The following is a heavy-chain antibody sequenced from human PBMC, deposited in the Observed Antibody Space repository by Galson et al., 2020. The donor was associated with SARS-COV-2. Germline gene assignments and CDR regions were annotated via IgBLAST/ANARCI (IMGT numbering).Heavy chain of an antibody. V-gene: IGHV1-18*04. J-gene: IGHJ4*02. CDR1: GDIFSNYA. D-gene: IGHD3-3*01. CDR3: ARAIFGGFDY. CDR2: ISGYNGHK. Sequence: ASVKVSCKASGDIFSNYAIIWVRQTPGQGLEWMGWISGYNGHKKYAQKFQDRVTMTTDTSTSTAYMELRSLRSDDTAVYYCARAIFGGFDYWGQGTLVTISS.